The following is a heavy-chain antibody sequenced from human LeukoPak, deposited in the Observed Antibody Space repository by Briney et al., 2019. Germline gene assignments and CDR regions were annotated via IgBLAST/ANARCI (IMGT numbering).Heavy chain of an antibody. Sequence: GGSLRLSCAASGFIVSNNYMSWVRQAPGKGLEWVSAISGSGGSTYYADSVKGRFTISRDNSKNTLYLQMNSLRAEDTAVYYCANLFRGYSIDAFDIWGQGTMVTVSS. V-gene: IGHV3-23*01. J-gene: IGHJ3*02. CDR2: ISGSGGST. D-gene: IGHD3-10*01. CDR1: GFIVSNNY. CDR3: ANLFRGYSIDAFDI.